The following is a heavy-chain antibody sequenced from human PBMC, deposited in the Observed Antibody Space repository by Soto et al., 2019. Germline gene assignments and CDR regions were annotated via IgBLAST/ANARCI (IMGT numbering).Heavy chain of an antibody. Sequence: SGATLVNPTQTLTLTCTFSGFSLSTSGVGVGWIRQPPGKALKWLALIYWNDDKRYSPSLKSRLTITKDTSKNQVVLTMTNMDPGDTATYYFAQDRIAAAGTNWFDPWGQGTLVTVSS. V-gene: IGHV2-5*01. CDR1: GFSLSTSGVG. D-gene: IGHD6-13*01. CDR2: IYWNDDK. J-gene: IGHJ5*02. CDR3: AQDRIAAAGTNWFDP.